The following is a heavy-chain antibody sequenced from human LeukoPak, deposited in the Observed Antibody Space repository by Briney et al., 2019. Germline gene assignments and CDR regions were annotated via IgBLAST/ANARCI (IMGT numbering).Heavy chain of an antibody. CDR1: GFTFSSVV. CDR3: ARDLGQFDY. CDR2: TRNKANSYTT. D-gene: IGHD7-27*01. V-gene: IGHV3-72*01. J-gene: IGHJ4*02. Sequence: GGSLRLSCAASGFTFSSVVMSWVRQAPGKGLEWVGRTRNKANSYTTEYAASVKGRFTISRDDSKNSLYLQMNSLKTEDTAVYYCARDLGQFDYWGQGTLVTVSS.